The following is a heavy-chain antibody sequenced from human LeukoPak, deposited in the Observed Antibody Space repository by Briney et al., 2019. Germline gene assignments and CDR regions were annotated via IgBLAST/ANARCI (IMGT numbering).Heavy chain of an antibody. CDR1: GYTFTGDY. J-gene: IGHJ4*02. Sequence: GASVKVSCKASGYTFTGDYMHWVRQAPGQGLEWMGWINPNSGGTNYAQKFQGRVTMTRDTSISTAYMELSRLRSDDTAVYYCARGDSLWFGELLSHFDYWGQGTLVTVYS. D-gene: IGHD3-10*01. CDR2: INPNSGGT. V-gene: IGHV1-2*02. CDR3: ARGDSLWFGELLSHFDY.